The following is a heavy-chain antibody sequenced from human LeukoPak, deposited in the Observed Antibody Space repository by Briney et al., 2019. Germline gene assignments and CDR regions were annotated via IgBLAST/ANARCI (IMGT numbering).Heavy chain of an antibody. V-gene: IGHV3-23*01. CDR2: ISGSGGST. CDR3: AREGYYDSNGYYYNSLDY. Sequence: GGSLRLSCAASGFTFSSYAMSWVRRAPGKGLEWVSAISGSGGSTYYADSVKGRFTISRDNSKNTLYLQMNSLRAEDTAVYYCAREGYYDSNGYYYNSLDYWGQGALVTVSS. J-gene: IGHJ4*02. D-gene: IGHD3-22*01. CDR1: GFTFSSYA.